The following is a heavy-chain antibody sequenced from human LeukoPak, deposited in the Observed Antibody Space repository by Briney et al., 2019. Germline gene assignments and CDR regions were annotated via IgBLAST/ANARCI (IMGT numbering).Heavy chain of an antibody. CDR3: ARDPGGYYDSSGYYYLSYFDY. J-gene: IGHJ4*02. CDR1: GFTFSSYA. D-gene: IGHD3-22*01. CDR2: ISYDGSNK. V-gene: IGHV3-30-3*01. Sequence: GRSLRLSCAASGFTFSSYAMHWVRQAPGKGLEWVAVISYDGSNKYYADSVKGRFTISRDNSKNTLYLQMNSLRAEDTAVYYCARDPGGYYDSSGYYYLSYFDYWGQGTLVTVSS.